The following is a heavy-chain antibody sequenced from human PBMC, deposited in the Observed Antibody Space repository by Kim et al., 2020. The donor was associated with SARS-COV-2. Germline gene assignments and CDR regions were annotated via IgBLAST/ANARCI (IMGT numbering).Heavy chain of an antibody. V-gene: IGHV4-59*08. J-gene: IGHJ4*02. CDR1: GVSITNNY. D-gene: IGHD6-25*01. Sequence: SETLSLTCTVSGVSITNNYWSWVRQSPGKGLEWIGNFHYSGTTNYNPSFVSRATISVDTSKNQFSLILNSVPAADTAVYYCAKHWRPWGQGTLVTGSS. CDR3: AKHWRP. CDR2: FHYSGTT.